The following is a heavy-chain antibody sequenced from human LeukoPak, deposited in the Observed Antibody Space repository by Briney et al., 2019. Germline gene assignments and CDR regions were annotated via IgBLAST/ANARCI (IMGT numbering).Heavy chain of an antibody. CDR1: GFNFNTFW. Sequence: GGSLRLSCAASGFNFNTFWMTWVRQAPGKGLEWVANIKEDGSEEYYVDSVKGRFTISRDNAKNSLYLQMNSLRAEDTAVYYCARDRLGYCSSTSCRNLDYWGQGTLVTVSS. D-gene: IGHD2-2*01. J-gene: IGHJ4*02. CDR3: ARDRLGYCSSTSCRNLDY. CDR2: IKEDGSEE. V-gene: IGHV3-7*01.